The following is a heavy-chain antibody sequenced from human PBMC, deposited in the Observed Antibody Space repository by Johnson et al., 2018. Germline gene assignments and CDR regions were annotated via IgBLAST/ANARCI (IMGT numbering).Heavy chain of an antibody. CDR2: IRQDGIEI. D-gene: IGHD4-23*01. J-gene: IGHJ3*02. CDR3: AGDRYGGAFEM. V-gene: IGHV3-7*01. Sequence: VQLVESGGGLVQPGGSXRISCSVSAFTFSGEWMAWVRQAPGKGLEFVANIRQDGIEINHAESVKGRFTISRDNAKNSLYLQMNSLRVEDTAVYYCAGDRYGGAFEMWYQGTMVTVSS. CDR1: AFTFSGEW.